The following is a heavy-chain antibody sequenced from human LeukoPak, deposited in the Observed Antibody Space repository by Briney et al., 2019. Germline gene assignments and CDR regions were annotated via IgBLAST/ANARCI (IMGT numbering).Heavy chain of an antibody. D-gene: IGHD3-10*01. V-gene: IGHV4-39*01. CDR2: IHHSGTT. CDR3: VKHGMWFGVNLD. CDR1: GGSVSTNNY. J-gene: IGHJ4*02. Sequence: PSETLSLTCTVSGGSVSTNNYWGWIRLPPGKGLEWIANIHHSGTTYYNPSLKSRVTISVDTSKNQFSLNLRSVTAADTAVYYCVKHGMWFGVNLDWGQGTLVTVSS.